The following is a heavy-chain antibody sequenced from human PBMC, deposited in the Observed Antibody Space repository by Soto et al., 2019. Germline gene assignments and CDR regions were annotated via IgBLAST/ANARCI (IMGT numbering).Heavy chain of an antibody. CDR1: GFTFSSYG. J-gene: IGHJ6*02. D-gene: IGHD6-19*01. CDR2: ISYDGSNK. Sequence: GGSLRLSCAASGFTFSSYGMHWVRQAPGKGLEWVAVISYDGSNKYYADSVKGRFTISRDNSKNTLYLQMNSLRAEDTAVYYCAKDLQGGYSPYRSGWYWRYYYYGMDVWGQGTTVTVSS. CDR3: AKDLQGGYSPYRSGWYWRYYYYGMDV. V-gene: IGHV3-30*18.